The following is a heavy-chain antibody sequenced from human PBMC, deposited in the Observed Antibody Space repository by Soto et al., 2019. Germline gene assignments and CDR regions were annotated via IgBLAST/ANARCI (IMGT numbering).Heavy chain of an antibody. V-gene: IGHV3-30-3*01. CDR1: GFTFSTYA. CDR2: ISDDGTNK. Sequence: GGSLRLSCTASGFTFSTYALHCVRQAPGKGLEWVAFISDDGTNKYYADSVKGRFTISRDNPRKKLYLQMNSLRAEDTAQYHCARGRYTSLYYFDYRGQGTQVTVSS. CDR3: ARGRYTSLYYFDY. D-gene: IGHD3-16*02. J-gene: IGHJ4*02.